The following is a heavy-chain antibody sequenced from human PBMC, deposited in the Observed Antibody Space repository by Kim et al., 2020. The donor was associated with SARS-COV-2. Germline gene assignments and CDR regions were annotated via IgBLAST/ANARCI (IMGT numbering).Heavy chain of an antibody. D-gene: IGHD3-3*01. Sequence: GGSLRLSCAASGFTFSSYGMHWVRQAPGKGLEWVAVISYDGSNKYYADSVKGRFTISRDNSKNTLYLQMNSLRAEDTAVYYCAKDLLFGVVIKSYYYYG. CDR1: GFTFSSYG. V-gene: IGHV3-30*18. CDR2: ISYDGSNK. J-gene: IGHJ6*01. CDR3: AKDLLFGVVIKSYYYYG.